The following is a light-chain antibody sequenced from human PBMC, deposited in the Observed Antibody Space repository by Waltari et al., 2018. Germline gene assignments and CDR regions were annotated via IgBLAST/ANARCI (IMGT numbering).Light chain of an antibody. J-gene: IGKJ2*01. CDR3: QQYSSYPHT. CDR2: KAS. CDR1: QSISSW. V-gene: IGKV1-5*03. Sequence: DIQMTQSPSTLSAFVGDRVTITCRASQSISSWLAWYQQKPGKAPKLLTYKASNLESGVPSRFSGSGSGTEFTLTISGLQPDDFATYYCQQYSSYPHTFGQGTKLE.